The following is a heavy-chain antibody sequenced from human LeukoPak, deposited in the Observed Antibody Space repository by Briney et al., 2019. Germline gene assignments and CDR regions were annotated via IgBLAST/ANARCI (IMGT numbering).Heavy chain of an antibody. D-gene: IGHD2-15*01. Sequence: GGSLRLSCAASGFTFSSYAISWVRQAPGQGLEWMGRIIPILGIANYAQKFQGRVTITADKSTSTAYMELSSLRSEDTAVYYCARDPVVVVAASTLSWFDPWGQGTLVTVSS. J-gene: IGHJ5*02. CDR3: ARDPVVVVAASTLSWFDP. CDR2: IIPILGIA. V-gene: IGHV1-69*04. CDR1: GFTFSSYA.